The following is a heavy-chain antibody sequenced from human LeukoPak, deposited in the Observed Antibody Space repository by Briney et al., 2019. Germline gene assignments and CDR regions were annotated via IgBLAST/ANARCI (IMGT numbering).Heavy chain of an antibody. D-gene: IGHD4-17*01. J-gene: IGHJ4*02. Sequence: SETLSLSCAVFGGSFSSYYWSWIRQHPGKGLEWIGYIYYSGSTYYNPSLKSRVTISVDTSKNQFSLKLSSVTAADTAVYYCARVVTTVTTNHFDYWGQGTLVTVSS. CDR3: ARVVTTVTTNHFDY. CDR1: GGSFSSYY. V-gene: IGHV4-31*11. CDR2: IYYSGST.